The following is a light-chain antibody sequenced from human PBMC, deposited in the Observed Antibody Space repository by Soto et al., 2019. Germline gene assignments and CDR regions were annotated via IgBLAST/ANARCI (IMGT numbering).Light chain of an antibody. CDR3: QQFDDSVT. CDR1: HSFSRTY. J-gene: IGKJ1*01. V-gene: IGKV3-20*01. Sequence: EIFLTQSPGTLSFSPWEIATLSCRASHSFSRTYLAWYQQKPGQAPRLLMYGASDRATGTPGRFSGSGSGTDFTLTISGLEPEDSAVYYCQQFDDSVTFGQGTKVDI. CDR2: GAS.